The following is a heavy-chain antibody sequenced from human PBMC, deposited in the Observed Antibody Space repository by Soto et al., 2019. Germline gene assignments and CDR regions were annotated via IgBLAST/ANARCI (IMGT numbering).Heavy chain of an antibody. CDR2: IIPIFGTA. CDR1: GGTFSSYA. J-gene: IGHJ4*02. CDR3: ARAVSPEWLLSSAYYFDY. D-gene: IGHD3-3*01. Sequence: QVQLVQSGAEVKKPGSSVKVSCKASGGTFSSYAISWVRQAPGQGLEWMGGIIPIFGTANYAQKFQGRVTITADESTSTAYMELSSLRSEDTAVYYCARAVSPEWLLSSAYYFDYWGQGTLVTVSS. V-gene: IGHV1-69*01.